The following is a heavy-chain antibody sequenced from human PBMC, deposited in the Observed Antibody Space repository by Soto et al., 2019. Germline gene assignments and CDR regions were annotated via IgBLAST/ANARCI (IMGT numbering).Heavy chain of an antibody. J-gene: IGHJ6*02. V-gene: IGHV3-74*01. CDR1: GFTFSSYW. CDR3: ARVQGSEAYYYYGMDV. CDR2: INSDGSST. Sequence: GGSLRLSCAASGFTFSSYWMHWVRQAPGKGLVWVSRINSDGSSTSYADSVKGRFTISRDNAKNTLYLQMNSLRAEGTAVYYCARVQGSEAYYYYGMDVWGQGTTVTVSS.